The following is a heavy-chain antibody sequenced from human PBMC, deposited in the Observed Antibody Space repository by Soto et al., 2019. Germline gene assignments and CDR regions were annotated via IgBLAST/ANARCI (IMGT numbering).Heavy chain of an antibody. CDR2: ISDYNGNT. D-gene: IGHD2-2*01. V-gene: IGHV1-18*01. Sequence: QVQLVQSGAEVKKPGSSVKVSCKASGYTFTSYGISWVRQAPGQGLEWMGWISDYNGNTNYAQKLQGRVTMTTDTATSTAYMELRSLRSDDTAVYYCARVFELPAASYYFDYWGQGTLVTVSS. CDR1: GYTFTSYG. CDR3: ARVFELPAASYYFDY. J-gene: IGHJ4*02.